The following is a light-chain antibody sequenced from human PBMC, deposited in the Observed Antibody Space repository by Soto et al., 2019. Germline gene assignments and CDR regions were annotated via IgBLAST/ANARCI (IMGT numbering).Light chain of an antibody. V-gene: IGLV2-8*01. CDR3: SSYAGSNNLV. J-gene: IGLJ1*01. CDR2: EVS. CDR1: SSDVGGYNY. Sequence: QSALTQPPSASGSPGHSVTISCTGTSSDVGGYNYVSWYQQHPGKAPKLMIYEVSKQPSGVPDRFSGSKSGNTASLTVSGLQADDEADYYCSSYAGSNNLVFGTGTKVTVL.